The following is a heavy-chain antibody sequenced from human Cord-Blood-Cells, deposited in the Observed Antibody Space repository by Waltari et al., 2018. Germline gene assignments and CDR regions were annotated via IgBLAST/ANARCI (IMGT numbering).Heavy chain of an antibody. CDR3: AKDYGSSWYAFDI. Sequence: EVQLVESGGGLVQPGRSLRLSCAASGFTFDDYAMHWVRQAPGKGLEWVSGISWNSCSIGYEYYVKGRFTISRDNAKTSLYLQMNSRRAEDTALYYCAKDYGSSWYAFDIWGQGTMVTVSS. V-gene: IGHV3-9*01. CDR2: ISWNSCSI. D-gene: IGHD6-13*01. J-gene: IGHJ3*02. CDR1: GFTFDDYA.